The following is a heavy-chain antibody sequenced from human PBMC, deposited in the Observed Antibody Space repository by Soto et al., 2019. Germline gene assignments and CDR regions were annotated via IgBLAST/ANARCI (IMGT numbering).Heavy chain of an antibody. V-gene: IGHV3-48*02. D-gene: IGHD6-13*01. CDR3: ARPIAAPRYYYYGMDV. CDR2: ISSSSSTI. Sequence: GGSLRLSCAASGFTFSSYSMNWVRQAPGKGLEWVSYISSSSSTIYYADSVKGRFTISRDNAKNSLYLQMNSLRDEDTAVYYCARPIAAPRYYYYGMDVWGQGTTVTVSS. J-gene: IGHJ6*02. CDR1: GFTFSSYS.